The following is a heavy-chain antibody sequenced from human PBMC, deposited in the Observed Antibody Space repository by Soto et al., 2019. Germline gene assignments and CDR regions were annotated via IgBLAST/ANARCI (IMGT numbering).Heavy chain of an antibody. Sequence: ETLSLTCTVSGGSISSSNYHWGWIRQPPGKGLEWIGSMYYSGSTYYNPSLKSRVTISVDTSKNQFSLKLSSVTAADTAVYYCARVISYGYFDYWDQGTLVTVSS. J-gene: IGHJ4*02. V-gene: IGHV4-39*07. CDR1: GGSISSSNYH. CDR3: ARVISYGYFDY. D-gene: IGHD1-26*01. CDR2: MYYSGST.